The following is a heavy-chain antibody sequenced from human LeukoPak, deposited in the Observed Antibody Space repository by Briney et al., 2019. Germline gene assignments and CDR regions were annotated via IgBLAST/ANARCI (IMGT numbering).Heavy chain of an antibody. CDR2: MNPNSGNT. J-gene: IGHJ3*02. Sequence: ASVKVSCKASGYTFTSYDINWVRQATGQGLEWMGWMNPNSGNTGYAQKFQGRVTITRNTSISTAYMELSSLRSEDTAVYYCARGIAAADDAFDIWGQGTMVIVSS. CDR1: GYTFTSYD. V-gene: IGHV1-8*03. D-gene: IGHD6-13*01. CDR3: ARGIAAADDAFDI.